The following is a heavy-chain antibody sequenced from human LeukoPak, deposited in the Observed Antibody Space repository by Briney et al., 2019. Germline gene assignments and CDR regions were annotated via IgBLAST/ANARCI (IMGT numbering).Heavy chain of an antibody. J-gene: IGHJ4*02. V-gene: IGHV3-13*01. D-gene: IGHD5-18*01. CDR2: VSSGFHA. CDR1: GFTVGSDD. Sequence: GGSLRLSCAASGFTVGSDDMHWVRQIPGQGLEWVAAVSSGFHAFFADSVQGRFTVSREDARNSLYLQMNSLRAGDTAVYYCVREARGYHYTYFDYWGQGTLVTVSS. CDR3: VREARGYHYTYFDY.